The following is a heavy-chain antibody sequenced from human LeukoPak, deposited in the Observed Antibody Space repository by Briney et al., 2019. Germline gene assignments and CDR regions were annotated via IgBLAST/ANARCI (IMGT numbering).Heavy chain of an antibody. V-gene: IGHV3-33*06. CDR3: AKRSADSSGYSFDY. CDR1: GFTFSTYC. CDR2: IWYDGTYK. D-gene: IGHD3-22*01. Sequence: GGSLRLSCAASGFTFSTYCMHWVRQALGKGLGWVEIIWYDGTYKYYADSVKGRFTISRDNSKNTLYLQMNSLRAEDTAVYYCAKRSADSSGYSFDYWGQGILVTVSS. J-gene: IGHJ4*02.